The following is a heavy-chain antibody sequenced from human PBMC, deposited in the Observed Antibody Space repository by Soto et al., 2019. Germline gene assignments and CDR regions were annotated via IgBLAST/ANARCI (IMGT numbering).Heavy chain of an antibody. CDR1: GGSFSGYY. D-gene: IGHD2-2*01. V-gene: IGHV4-34*01. J-gene: IGHJ5*02. CDR2: INHSGST. CDR3: ARSDIVVVPAAMINWFDP. Sequence: SETLSLTCAVYGGSFSGYYWSWIRQPPGKGLEWIREINHSGSTNYNPSLKSRVTISVDTSKNQFSLKLSSATAADTAVYYCARSDIVVVPAAMINWFDPWGQGTLVTVSS.